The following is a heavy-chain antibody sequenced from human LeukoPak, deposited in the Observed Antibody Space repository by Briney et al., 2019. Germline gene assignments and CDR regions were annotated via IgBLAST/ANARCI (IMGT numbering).Heavy chain of an antibody. CDR2: ISGSGGST. J-gene: IGHJ4*02. CDR3: ANGRGFQTFDY. CDR1: GFTFSSYA. Sequence: GGSLRLSCAASGFTFSSYAMSWVRQAPGKGLEWVSLISGSGGSTYYADSVKGRFHIYRENSNKTVYRQMNSLRAEDPAVYYCANGRGFQTFDYWGKGTLVTVSS. V-gene: IGHV3-23*01. D-gene: IGHD3-10*01.